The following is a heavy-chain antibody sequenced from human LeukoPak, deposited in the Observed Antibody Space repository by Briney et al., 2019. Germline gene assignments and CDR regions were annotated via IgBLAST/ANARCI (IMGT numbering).Heavy chain of an antibody. J-gene: IGHJ6*03. D-gene: IGHD6-13*01. V-gene: IGHV3-48*01. CDR3: ARSRSYSSSWYALYYYYMDV. CDR1: GFTFSSYS. Sequence: GGSLRLSCAASGFTFSSYSMNWVRQAPGKGLEWVSYISSSSSTIYYADSVKGRFTISRGNAKNSLYLQMNSLRAEDTAVYYCARSRSYSSSWYALYYYYMDVWGKGTTVTVSS. CDR2: ISSSSSTI.